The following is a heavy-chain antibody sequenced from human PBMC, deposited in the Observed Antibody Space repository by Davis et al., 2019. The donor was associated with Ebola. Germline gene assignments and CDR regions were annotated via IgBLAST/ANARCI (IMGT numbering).Heavy chain of an antibody. CDR2: IYYSGST. Sequence: SETLSLTCTVSGGFIGSRDYYWVWIRQPPGKGLEWIGYIYYSGSTNYNPSLKSRVTISVDTSKNQFSLKLSSVTAADTAVYYCARRVLLDTAMVLRYYFDYWGQGTLVTVSS. D-gene: IGHD5-18*01. CDR3: ARRVLLDTAMVLRYYFDY. J-gene: IGHJ4*02. CDR1: GGFIGSRDYY. V-gene: IGHV4-61*05.